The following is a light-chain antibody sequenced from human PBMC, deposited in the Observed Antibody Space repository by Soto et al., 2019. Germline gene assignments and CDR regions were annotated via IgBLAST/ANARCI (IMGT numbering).Light chain of an antibody. CDR1: SSNIGAGYD. V-gene: IGLV1-40*01. CDR2: GNS. Sequence: QSVLTQPPSVSGSPGQRVTISCTGSSSNIGAGYDAHWYQQLPGTAPNHLIYGNSHRPSGVPDRFSGSKSGTSASLAITGLQAEDEADYYFQSYDSSLSGSSVVFGGGTKVTVL. CDR3: QSYDSSLSGSSVV. J-gene: IGLJ2*01.